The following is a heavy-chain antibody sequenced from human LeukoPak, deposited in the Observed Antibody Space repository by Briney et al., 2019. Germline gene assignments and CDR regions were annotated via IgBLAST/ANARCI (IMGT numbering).Heavy chain of an antibody. CDR1: GFAFSGYG. D-gene: IGHD1-26*01. CDR2: ISGSVGST. Sequence: PGGSLRLSCVASGFAFSGYGMHWVRQAPGRGLEWVSAISGSVGSTYYADSVKGRFTISRDNSKNTLSLQMNSLRAEDTAVYYCATRGTYYLPHDYWGQGTLVTVSS. CDR3: ATRGTYYLPHDY. J-gene: IGHJ4*02. V-gene: IGHV3-23*01.